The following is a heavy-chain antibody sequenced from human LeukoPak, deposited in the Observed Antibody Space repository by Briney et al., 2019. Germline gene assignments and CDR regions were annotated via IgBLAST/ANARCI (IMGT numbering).Heavy chain of an antibody. CDR1: PDSTTSNF. V-gene: IGHV4-4*02. Sequence: SETLSLTCTVSPDSTTSNFWSWVRQPPGKGLVWIGEIHRSGSTNYNPSLQSRVTISIDRSKNQIALELSSVTAADTAVYYCAREIVGGFNPGAYWGQGTLVTVSS. D-gene: IGHD1-14*01. J-gene: IGHJ4*02. CDR3: AREIVGGFNPGAY. CDR2: IHRSGST.